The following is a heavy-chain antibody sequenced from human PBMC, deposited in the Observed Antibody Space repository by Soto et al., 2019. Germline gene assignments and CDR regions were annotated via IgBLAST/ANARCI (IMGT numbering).Heavy chain of an antibody. CDR1: GYTFTSYG. CDR2: ISAYNGNT. J-gene: IGHJ4*02. Sequence: GASVKVSCKASGYTFTSYGISWVRQAPGQGLEWMGWISAYNGNTNYAQKFQGRVTMTTHTSTSTAYVELRSLRSDDTAVYYCARVSTQIAAHNDYWGQGTLVTVSS. D-gene: IGHD6-6*01. V-gene: IGHV1-18*01. CDR3: ARVSTQIAAHNDY.